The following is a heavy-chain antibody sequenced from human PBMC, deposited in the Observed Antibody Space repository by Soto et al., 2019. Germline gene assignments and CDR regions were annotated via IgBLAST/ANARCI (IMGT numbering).Heavy chain of an antibody. Sequence: GGSLRLSCAASGFTFSSYAMSWVRQAPGKGLEWVSAISGSGGSTYYADSVKGRFTISRDNSKNTLYLQMNSLRAEDTAVYYCAKSGLMYAIHNYYYYGMDVWGQGTTVTVSS. D-gene: IGHD2-8*01. CDR1: GFTFSSYA. CDR2: ISGSGGST. V-gene: IGHV3-23*01. J-gene: IGHJ6*02. CDR3: AKSGLMYAIHNYYYYGMDV.